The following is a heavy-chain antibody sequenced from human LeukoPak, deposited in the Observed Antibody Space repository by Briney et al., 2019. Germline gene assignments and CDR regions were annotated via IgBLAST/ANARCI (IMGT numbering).Heavy chain of an antibody. CDR3: ARDDGYKDY. J-gene: IGHJ4*02. D-gene: IGHD5-24*01. CDR1: GFTFSTYA. V-gene: IGHV3-23*01. Sequence: PGGSLRLSCAASGFTFSTYAMSWVRQAPEKGLEWVSVISNSGGSTYYADSVKGRFTISRDNSKNTLYLQMNSLRAEDTAVYYCARDDGYKDYWGQGTLVTVSS. CDR2: ISNSGGST.